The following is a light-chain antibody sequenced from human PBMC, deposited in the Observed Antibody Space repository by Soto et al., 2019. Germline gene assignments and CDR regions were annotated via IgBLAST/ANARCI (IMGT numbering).Light chain of an antibody. CDR1: RSVLYSSKNKNY. CDR2: WAS. J-gene: IGKJ1*01. Sequence: DIVMTQSPDSLAVSLGERATINCKSSRSVLYSSKNKNYLAWYQHKPGQPPKLLIYWASTRESGVPDRFSGSGSGTDFTLTISSLQAEDVAVYYCQQYYSSPQTFGQGTKVEIK. CDR3: QQYYSSPQT. V-gene: IGKV4-1*01.